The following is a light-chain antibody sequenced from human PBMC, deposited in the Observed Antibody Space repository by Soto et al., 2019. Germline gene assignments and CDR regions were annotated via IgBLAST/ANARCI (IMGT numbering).Light chain of an antibody. J-gene: IGLJ3*02. CDR3: QTWATGIRV. CDR2: LNGDGSH. V-gene: IGLV4-69*01. Sequence: QSVLTQSPSASASLGASVKLTCTLSSGHSNYAIAWHQQQPEKGPRYLMKLNGDGSHSKGDGIPDRFSGSSSGAERYLTISSLQSEDEADYYCQTWATGIRVFGGGTKVTVL. CDR1: SGHSNYA.